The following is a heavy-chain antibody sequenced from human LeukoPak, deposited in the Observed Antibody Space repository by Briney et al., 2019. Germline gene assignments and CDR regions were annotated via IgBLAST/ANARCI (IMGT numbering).Heavy chain of an antibody. J-gene: IGHJ5*02. Sequence: GGSLRLSCAASGFTFSDYYMSWIRQAPGKGLEWVSYISSSGDTIYYADSVKGRFTISRDNAKNLLYLQMNSLRDEDTAVYYCARDSCSGGSCYFDPWGQGTLVTVSS. CDR1: GFTFSDYY. CDR2: ISSSGDTI. D-gene: IGHD2-15*01. CDR3: ARDSCSGGSCYFDP. V-gene: IGHV3-11*04.